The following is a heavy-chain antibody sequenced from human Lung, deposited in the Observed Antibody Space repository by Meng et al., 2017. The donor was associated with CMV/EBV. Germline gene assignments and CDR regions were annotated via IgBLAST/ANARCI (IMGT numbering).Heavy chain of an antibody. J-gene: IGHJ4*01. CDR2: INHSGST. CDR1: GGSFSGYY. CDR3: ARALVVPAASRAY. Sequence: GSLRLXCAVYGGSFSGYYWSWIRQPPGKGLEWIGEINHSGSTNYNPSLKSRVTISVDTSKNQFSLKLSSVTAADTAVYYCARALVVPAASRAYWGPGT. D-gene: IGHD2-2*01. V-gene: IGHV4-34*01.